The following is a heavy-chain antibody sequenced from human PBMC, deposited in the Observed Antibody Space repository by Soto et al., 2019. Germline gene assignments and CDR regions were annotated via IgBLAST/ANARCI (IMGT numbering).Heavy chain of an antibody. V-gene: IGHV1-8*01. D-gene: IGHD3-10*01. J-gene: IGHJ4*02. CDR2: VNPNNGDT. Sequence: QVQLVQSGAELKKPGASVKVSCKASGYTFSNYDMNWVRQATGQGPEWIGWVNPNNGDTGYAQKFQGRVTLTTDISTTTAYMELTRLRSDDTAIYYCAKVSRRGSAIDFDYWGQGTLITVSS. CDR3: AKVSRRGSAIDFDY. CDR1: GYTFSNYD.